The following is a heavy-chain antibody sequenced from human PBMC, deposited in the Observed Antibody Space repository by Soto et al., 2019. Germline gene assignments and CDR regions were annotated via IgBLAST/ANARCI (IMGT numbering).Heavy chain of an antibody. CDR3: ARRVYSSSTWFDP. V-gene: IGHV4-59*08. CDR1: GGSISSYY. Sequence: QVQLQESGPGLVKPSETLSLTCTVSGGSISSYYWSWIRQPPGKGLEWIGYIYYSGSTNYNPSLKSRVTISVDTSKNQFSLKLSSVTAADTAVYYCARRVYSSSTWFDPWGQGTLVTVSS. CDR2: IYYSGST. D-gene: IGHD6-6*01. J-gene: IGHJ5*02.